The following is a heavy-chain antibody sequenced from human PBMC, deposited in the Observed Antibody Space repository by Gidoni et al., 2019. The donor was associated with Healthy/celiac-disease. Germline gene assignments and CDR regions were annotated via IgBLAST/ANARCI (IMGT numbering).Heavy chain of an antibody. D-gene: IGHD2-8*02. CDR3: ARRGGVVYAMGPYNWFDP. CDR2: IYYSGST. Sequence: ETLSLTCTVSGGSISSSSYYWGWIRQPPGKGLEWIGSIYYSGSTYYNPSLKSRVTISVDTSKNQFSLKLSSVTAADTAVYYCARRGGVVYAMGPYNWFDPWGQGTLVTVSS. CDR1: GGSISSSSYY. V-gene: IGHV4-39*01. J-gene: IGHJ5*02.